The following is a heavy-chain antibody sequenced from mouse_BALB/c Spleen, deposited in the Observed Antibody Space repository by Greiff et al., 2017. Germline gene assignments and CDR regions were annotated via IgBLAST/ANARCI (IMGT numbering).Heavy chain of an antibody. J-gene: IGHJ2*01. CDR3: ARELTGTGRVYYFDY. V-gene: IGHV1-15*01. CDR2: IDPETGGT. CDR1: GYTFTDYE. Sequence: VQLQQSGAELVRPGASVTLSCKASGYTFTDYEMHWVKQTPVHGLEWIGAIDPETGGTAYNQKFKGKATLTTDKSSSTAYMQLSRLTSEDSAVYFCARELTGTGRVYYFDYWGQGTTLTVSS. D-gene: IGHD4-1*01.